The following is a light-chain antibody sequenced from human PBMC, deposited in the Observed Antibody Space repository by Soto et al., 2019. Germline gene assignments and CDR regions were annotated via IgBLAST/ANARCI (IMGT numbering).Light chain of an antibody. V-gene: IGLV2-14*01. CDR1: SDDIGANNY. CDR3: TSYTSASTLV. CDR2: EAA. J-gene: IGLJ2*01. Sequence: QSALTQPASVSGSPGQSITISCTGTSDDIGANNYVSWYQHHPGKAPKILIYEAANRPSWISHRFSGSKSGNTASLTISGLQAEDEADYFCTSYTSASTLVFGGGTQLTVL.